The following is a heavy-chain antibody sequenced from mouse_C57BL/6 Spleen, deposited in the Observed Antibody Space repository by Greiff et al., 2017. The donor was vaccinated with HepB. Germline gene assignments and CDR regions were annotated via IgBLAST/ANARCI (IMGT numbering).Heavy chain of an antibody. D-gene: IGHD4-1*01. Sequence: VKLQESGPELVKPGASVKISCKASGYAFSSSWMNWVKQRPGKGLEWIGRIYPGDGDTNYNGKFKGKATLTADKSSSTAYMQLSSLTSEDSAVYFCAREGRLGRLDYWGQGTSVTVSS. V-gene: IGHV1-82*01. CDR2: IYPGDGDT. CDR1: GYAFSSSW. CDR3: AREGRLGRLDY. J-gene: IGHJ4*01.